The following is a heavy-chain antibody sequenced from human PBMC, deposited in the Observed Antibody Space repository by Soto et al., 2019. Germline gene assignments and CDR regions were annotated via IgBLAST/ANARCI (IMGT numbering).Heavy chain of an antibody. J-gene: IGHJ4*02. CDR3: ARQDIFDGYSY. CDR1: GDSFTSYW. D-gene: IGHD5-18*01. Sequence: PXESLTISCKGSGDSFTSYWIGLVRQMPGKGLEWMGIIYPGDSDTRYSPSFQGQVTISADKSISTAYLQWSSLKASDTAMYYCARQDIFDGYSYWGQGTLVTVSS. CDR2: IYPGDSDT. V-gene: IGHV5-51*01.